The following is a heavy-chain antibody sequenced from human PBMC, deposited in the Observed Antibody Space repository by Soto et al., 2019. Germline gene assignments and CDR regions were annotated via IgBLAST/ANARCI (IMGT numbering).Heavy chain of an antibody. J-gene: IGHJ6*02. V-gene: IGHV1-69*01. CDR2: IIPIFGTA. CDR1: GGTFSSYA. D-gene: IGHD1-26*01. CDR3: ARGAYGSYYRYYYYYGMDV. Sequence: QVQLVQSGAEVKKPGSSVKVSCKASGGTFSSYAISWVRQAPGQGLEWMGGIIPIFGTANYAQKFQGRVTITADESTSTPYMELSSLRSEDTAVYYCARGAYGSYYRYYYYYGMDVWGQGTTVTVSS.